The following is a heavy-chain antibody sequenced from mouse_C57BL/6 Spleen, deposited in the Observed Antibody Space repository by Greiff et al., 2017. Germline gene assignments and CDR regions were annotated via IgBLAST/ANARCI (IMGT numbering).Heavy chain of an antibody. Sequence: EVKLMESGGGLVKPGGSLKLSCAASGFTFSSYAMPWVRQTPEKRLEWVATISDGGSYTYYPDNVKGRFTISRDNAKNNLYLQLSHLKSEDTAMYYCARGGDPWFAYWGQGTLVTVSA. CDR3: ARGGDPWFAY. V-gene: IGHV5-4*03. CDR1: GFTFSSYA. J-gene: IGHJ3*01. CDR2: ISDGGSYT.